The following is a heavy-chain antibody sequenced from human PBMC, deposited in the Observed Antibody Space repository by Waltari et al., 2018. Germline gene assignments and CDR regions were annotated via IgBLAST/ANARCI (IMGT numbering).Heavy chain of an antibody. J-gene: IGHJ6*03. CDR1: GGPISSYY. Sequence: QVQLQESGPGLVKPSETLSLTCTVSGGPISSYYWSWIRQPPGKGLEWIGYIYYSVRTNYNPSLKSRVTISVDTSKNQFSLKLSSVTAADTAVYYCARVYYYYMDVWGKGTTVTVSS. V-gene: IGHV4-59*01. CDR3: ARVYYYYMDV. CDR2: IYYSVRT.